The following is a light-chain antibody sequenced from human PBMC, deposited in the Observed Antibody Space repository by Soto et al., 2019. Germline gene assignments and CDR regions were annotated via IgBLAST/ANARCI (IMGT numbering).Light chain of an antibody. CDR3: QQYGSSLFT. Sequence: IVLTQSPGTLSLSPGEGATLSCRASQSIGGNFLAWYQQRRGQAPRLLIYGASSRATGIPDRFSGSGSGTDFTLTISSLEPEDFAVYYCQQYGSSLFTFGPGTKVDIK. CDR2: GAS. V-gene: IGKV3-20*01. CDR1: QSIGGNF. J-gene: IGKJ3*01.